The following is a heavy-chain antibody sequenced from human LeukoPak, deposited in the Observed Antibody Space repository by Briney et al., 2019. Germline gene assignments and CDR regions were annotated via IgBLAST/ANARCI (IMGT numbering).Heavy chain of an antibody. CDR3: TTDKYSSSWYGENESDY. V-gene: IGHV3-15*01. D-gene: IGHD6-13*01. CDR1: GFTFSNAW. J-gene: IGHJ4*02. Sequence: GGSLRLSCAASGFTFSNAWMSWVRQAPGKGLEWVGRIKSKTDGGTTDYAAPVKGRFTISRDDSKNTLYLQMNSLKTEDTAVYYCTTDKYSSSWYGENESDYWGQGTLVTVSS. CDR2: IKSKTDGGTT.